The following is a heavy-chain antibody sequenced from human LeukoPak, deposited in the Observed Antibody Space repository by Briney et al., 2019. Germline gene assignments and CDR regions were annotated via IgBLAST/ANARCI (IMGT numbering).Heavy chain of an antibody. CDR2: FDPEDGET. CDR1: GYTLTELP. CDR3: ATGRVVPAATPNDYYYYGMDV. J-gene: IGHJ6*02. Sequence: ASVKVSCKVSGYTLTELPMHWVRQAPGKGLEWMGGFDPEDGETIYAQKFQGRVTMTEDTSTDTAYMELSSLRSEDTAVYYCATGRVVPAATPNDYYYYGMDVWGQGTTVTVSS. V-gene: IGHV1-24*01. D-gene: IGHD2-2*01.